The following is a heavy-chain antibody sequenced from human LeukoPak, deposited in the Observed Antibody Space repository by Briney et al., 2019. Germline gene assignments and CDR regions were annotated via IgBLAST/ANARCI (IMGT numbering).Heavy chain of an antibody. V-gene: IGHV4-34*01. CDR1: GGSFSGYY. D-gene: IGHD3-22*01. CDR3: VGSSGYYYNY. CDR2: INHSGST. J-gene: IGHJ4*02. Sequence: PSETLSLTCAVYGGSFSGYYWSWIRQPPGKGLEWIGEINHSGSTNYNPSLKSRVTISVDTSKNQFSLKLSSVTAAGTAVYYCVGSSGYYYNYWGQGNLVTVSS.